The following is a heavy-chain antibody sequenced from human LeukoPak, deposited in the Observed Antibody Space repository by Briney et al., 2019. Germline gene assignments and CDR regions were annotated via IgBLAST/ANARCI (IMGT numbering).Heavy chain of an antibody. J-gene: IGHJ4*02. CDR3: ARVSPGGY. CDR2: IKQDGSEK. CDR1: GFTFSGYW. V-gene: IGHV3-7*01. D-gene: IGHD3-10*01. Sequence: GGSLRLSCATSGFTFSGYWMSWVRQAPGKGLECVANIKQDGSEKYYVDSVKGRFTISRDNAKNSLYLQMNSLRAEDTAVYYCARVSPGGYWGQGTLVTVSS.